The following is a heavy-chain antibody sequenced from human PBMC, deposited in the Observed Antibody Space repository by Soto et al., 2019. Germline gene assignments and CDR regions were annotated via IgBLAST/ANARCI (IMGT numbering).Heavy chain of an antibody. CDR3: ARDLGYSYGYVYYGMDV. V-gene: IGHV1-3*01. Sequence: ASVKVSCKASGYTFTSYAMHWVRQAPGQRLEWMGWINAGNGNTKYSQKFQGRVTITRDTSASTAYMELSSLRSEDTAVYYCARDLGYSYGYVYYGMDVWGQGTRVTV. CDR1: GYTFTSYA. CDR2: INAGNGNT. J-gene: IGHJ6*02. D-gene: IGHD5-18*01.